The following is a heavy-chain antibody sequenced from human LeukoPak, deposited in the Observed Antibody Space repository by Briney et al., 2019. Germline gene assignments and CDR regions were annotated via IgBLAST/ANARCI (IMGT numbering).Heavy chain of an antibody. V-gene: IGHV4-4*09. D-gene: IGHD3-22*01. Sequence: PSETLSLTCTVSGGSISSYYWSWIRQPPGKGLEWIGYIYTSGSTNYIPSLKSRVTISVDTSKNQFSLKLSSVTAADTAVYYCARVYDSSGYPYYYYYYMDVWGKGTTVTVSS. J-gene: IGHJ6*03. CDR2: IYTSGST. CDR3: ARVYDSSGYPYYYYYYMDV. CDR1: GGSISSYY.